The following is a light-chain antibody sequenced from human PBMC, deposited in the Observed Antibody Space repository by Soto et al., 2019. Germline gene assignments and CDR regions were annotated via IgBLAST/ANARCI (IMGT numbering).Light chain of an antibody. CDR3: QQYYSIPLT. J-gene: IGKJ4*01. Sequence: DIVMTQSPDSLAVSLGERATVNYKSSQTVLHSSNNQNYLAWYQQKPGQPPKLLIYWASARESGVPDRFSGSGSGTDFTLTINSLQAEDVAVYYCQQYYSIPLTFGGGTKVEIK. CDR2: WAS. V-gene: IGKV4-1*01. CDR1: QTVLHSSNNQNY.